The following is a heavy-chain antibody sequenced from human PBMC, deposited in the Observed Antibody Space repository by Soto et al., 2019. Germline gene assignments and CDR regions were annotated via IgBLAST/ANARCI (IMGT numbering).Heavy chain of an antibody. D-gene: IGHD5-18*01. Sequence: SETLSLTCAVYGGSFSGHYWSWIRQPPGKGLEWIGEINHSGSTNYNPSLKSRVTISVDTSKNQFSLKLSSVTAADTAVYYCARANTAYHTLFDYWGQGTLVTVSS. CDR2: INHSGST. J-gene: IGHJ4*02. CDR1: GGSFSGHY. V-gene: IGHV4-34*01. CDR3: ARANTAYHTLFDY.